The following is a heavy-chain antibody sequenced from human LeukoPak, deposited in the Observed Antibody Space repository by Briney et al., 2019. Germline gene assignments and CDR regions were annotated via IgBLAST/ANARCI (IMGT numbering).Heavy chain of an antibody. CDR2: ISFDGTIK. V-gene: IGHV3-30*04. CDR1: GFTFSTYA. Sequence: PGGSLRLSCAASGFTFSTYAMHWVRQAPGKGLEWVALISFDGTIKHYADSVKGRFTISRDNAKNSLYLQMNSLRAEDTAVYYCARGHVTVSAHDDAFDIWGQGTMVTVSS. D-gene: IGHD5/OR15-5a*01. CDR3: ARGHVTVSAHDDAFDI. J-gene: IGHJ3*02.